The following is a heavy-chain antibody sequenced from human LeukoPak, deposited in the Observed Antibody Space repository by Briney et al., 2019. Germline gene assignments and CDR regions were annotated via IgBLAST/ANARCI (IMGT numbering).Heavy chain of an antibody. CDR3: ARGMGYGDYGYFDY. CDR2: ISAYNGNT. D-gene: IGHD4-17*01. Sequence: ASVRVSCTASGYTFTSYGISWVRQAPGQGLEWMGWISAYNGNTNYAQKLQGRVTMTTDTSTSTAYMELRSLRSDDTAVYYCARGMGYGDYGYFDYWGQGTLVTVSS. J-gene: IGHJ4*02. CDR1: GYTFTSYG. V-gene: IGHV1-18*01.